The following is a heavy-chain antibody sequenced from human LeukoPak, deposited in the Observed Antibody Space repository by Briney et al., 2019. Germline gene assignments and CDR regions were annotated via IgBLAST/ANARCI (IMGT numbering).Heavy chain of an antibody. V-gene: IGHV4-34*01. CDR1: GGSFRGYY. CDR3: ARGQRAFDI. Sequence: PSETLSLTCDVYGGSFRGYYWSWTRQPPGKGLEWIGEINHSGFINYNSSLKSRVIISADTSKIQFSLKLTSVTAADTAVYYCARGQRAFDIWGQGTMVTVSS. CDR2: INHSGFI. J-gene: IGHJ3*02.